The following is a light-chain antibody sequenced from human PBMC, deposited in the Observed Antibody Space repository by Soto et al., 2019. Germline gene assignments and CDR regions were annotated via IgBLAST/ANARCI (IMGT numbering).Light chain of an antibody. CDR1: RSDVGNYNL. Sequence: QSALTQPASVSGSPGQSITISCTGTRSDVGNYNLVSWYQQHPGKAPKLMIYEVNKRPSGVSNRFSGSKSGNTASLTNSGLQTEDEADYYCCSYAGSDTWAFGGGTKLTVL. CDR3: CSYAGSDTWA. CDR2: EVN. V-gene: IGLV2-23*02. J-gene: IGLJ3*02.